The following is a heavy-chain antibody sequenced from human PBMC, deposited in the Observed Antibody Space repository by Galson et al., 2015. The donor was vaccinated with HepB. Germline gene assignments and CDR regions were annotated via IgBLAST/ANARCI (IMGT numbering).Heavy chain of an antibody. CDR1: GYTLTELS. V-gene: IGHV1-24*01. CDR3: ATGPTYHDSSGYYLNDY. Sequence: SVKVSCKVSGYTLTELSMHWVRQAPGKGLEWMGGFDPEDGETIYAQKFQGRVTMTEDTSTDTAYMELSSLRSEDTAVYYCATGPTYHDSSGYYLNDYWGQGTLVTVSS. CDR2: FDPEDGET. D-gene: IGHD3-22*01. J-gene: IGHJ4*02.